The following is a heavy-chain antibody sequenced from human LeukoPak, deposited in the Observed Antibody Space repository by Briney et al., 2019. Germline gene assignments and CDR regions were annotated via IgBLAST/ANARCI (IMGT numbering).Heavy chain of an antibody. D-gene: IGHD3-22*01. CDR2: IYTSGST. Sequence: SETLSLTCTVSGGSISSYYWSWIRQPAGKGLEWIGRIYTSGSTNYNPSLKSRVTMSVDTSKNQFSLKLSSVTAADTAVYYCARLQSSGYYLPRYYYYMDVWGKGTTVTVSS. CDR3: ARLQSSGYYLPRYYYYMDV. V-gene: IGHV4-4*07. CDR1: GGSISSYY. J-gene: IGHJ6*03.